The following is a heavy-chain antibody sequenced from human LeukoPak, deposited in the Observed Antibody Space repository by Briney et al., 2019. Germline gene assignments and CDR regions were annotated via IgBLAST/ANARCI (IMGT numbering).Heavy chain of an antibody. Sequence: ASVKVSCKASGYTFTSYDIDWVGQATGQGVEGMGWMNPNRGNTGYAQKFQGRVTITRNTYIRTDYMEMSSLRSEDTAVYYCARGNYYDSSGYYYYWGQGTLVTVSS. J-gene: IGHJ4*02. CDR2: MNPNRGNT. V-gene: IGHV1-8*03. CDR3: ARGNYYDSSGYYYY. D-gene: IGHD3-22*01. CDR1: GYTFTSYD.